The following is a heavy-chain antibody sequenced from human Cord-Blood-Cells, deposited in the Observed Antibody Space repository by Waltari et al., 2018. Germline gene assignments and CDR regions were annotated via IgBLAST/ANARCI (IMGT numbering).Heavy chain of an antibody. CDR1: GDSLPSNSAA. Sequence: QVQLQQSGPGLVKPSQTLPLTCAISGDSLPSNSAAWNWIRQPPSRGLEWLGRTYYRSKWYNDYAVSVKSRITINPDTSKNQFSLQLNSVTPEDTAVYYCVSSLTGDQYAFDIWGQGTMVTVSS. D-gene: IGHD7-27*01. J-gene: IGHJ3*02. CDR3: VSSLTGDQYAFDI. V-gene: IGHV6-1*01. CDR2: TYYRSKWYN.